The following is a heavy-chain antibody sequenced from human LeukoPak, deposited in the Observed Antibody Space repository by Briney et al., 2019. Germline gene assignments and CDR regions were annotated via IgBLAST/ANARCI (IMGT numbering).Heavy chain of an antibody. CDR1: GFTFSNFA. CDR3: AKSGPYCGSTTCNYFDY. J-gene: IGHJ4*02. Sequence: GGSLRLSCAASGFTFSNFALTWVRQAPGKGLEWVSSISGSGYTTHYADSVKGRFTISRDNSKNALFLQVNSLRAEDTAVYYCAKSGPYCGSTTCNYFDYWGQGTLVTVSS. CDR2: ISGSGYTT. D-gene: IGHD2-2*01. V-gene: IGHV3-23*01.